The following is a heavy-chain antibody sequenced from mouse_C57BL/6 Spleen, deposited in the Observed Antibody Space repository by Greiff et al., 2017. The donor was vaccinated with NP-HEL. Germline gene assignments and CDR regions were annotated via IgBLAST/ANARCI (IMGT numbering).Heavy chain of an antibody. J-gene: IGHJ2*01. CDR2: INPSNGGT. Sequence: QVQLQQPGTELVKPGASVKLSCKASGYTFTSYWMHWVKQRPGQGLEWIGNINPSNGGTNYNEKFKSKATLTVDKSSSTAYMQLSSLTSEDSGVDYCARGTTVVANFDYWGQGTTLTVSS. CDR1: GYTFTSYW. V-gene: IGHV1-53*01. D-gene: IGHD1-1*01. CDR3: ARGTTVVANFDY.